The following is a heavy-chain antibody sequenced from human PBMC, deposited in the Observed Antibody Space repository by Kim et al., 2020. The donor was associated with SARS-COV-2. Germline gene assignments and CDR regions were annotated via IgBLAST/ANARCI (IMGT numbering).Heavy chain of an antibody. D-gene: IGHD6-13*01. J-gene: IGHJ2*01. CDR2: IGTAGDT. CDR3: ARVAYSSSRSIGYWYFDL. CDR1: GFTFSSYD. V-gene: IGHV3-13*01. Sequence: GGSLRLSCAASGFTFSSYDMHWGRQATGKGLEWVSAIGTAGDTYYPGSVKGRFTISRENAKNSLYLQMNSLRAGDTAVYYCARVAYSSSRSIGYWYFDLWGRGTLVTVSS.